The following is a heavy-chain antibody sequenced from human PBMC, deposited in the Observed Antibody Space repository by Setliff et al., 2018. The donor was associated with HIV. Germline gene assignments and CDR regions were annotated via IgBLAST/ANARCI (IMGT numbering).Heavy chain of an antibody. CDR3: ARRGVADTGFDYYYYMDV. V-gene: IGHV1-18*01. CDR2: ISAYNGNT. CDR1: GYTFTSYG. D-gene: IGHD2-15*01. J-gene: IGHJ6*03. Sequence: ASVKVSCKASGYTFTSYGISWVRQAPGQGREWVGWISAYNGNTNYAQKVQGRVTMTTDTSTSTAYMELRSLRSDDTAVYYCARRGVADTGFDYYYYMDVWGKGTTVTVSS.